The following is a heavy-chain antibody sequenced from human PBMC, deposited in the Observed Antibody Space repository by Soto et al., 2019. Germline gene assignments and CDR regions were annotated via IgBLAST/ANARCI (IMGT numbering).Heavy chain of an antibody. V-gene: IGHV1-2*04. D-gene: IGHD5-18*01. CDR1: GYTFTGYY. J-gene: IGHJ3*02. CDR2: INPNSGGT. Sequence: ASVKVSCKASGYTFTGYYMHWLRQAPGQGLEWMGWINPNSGGTNYAQKFQGWVTMTRDTSISTAYMELSRLRSDDTAVYYCASAYSYVNRDAFDIWGQGTMVTVSS. CDR3: ASAYSYVNRDAFDI.